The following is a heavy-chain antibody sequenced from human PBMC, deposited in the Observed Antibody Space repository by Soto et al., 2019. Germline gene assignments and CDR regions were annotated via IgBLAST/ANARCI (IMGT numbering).Heavy chain of an antibody. V-gene: IGHV4-34*01. CDR2: INHSGST. Sequence: SETLSLTCAVYGGSFSGYYWSWIRQPPGKGLEWIGEINHSGSTNYNPSLKSRVTISVDTSKNQFSLKLSSVTAADTAVYYCARVVGPYTRIDYWGQGTLVTVSS. CDR1: GGSFSGYY. CDR3: ARVVGPYTRIDY. J-gene: IGHJ4*02. D-gene: IGHD2-21*01.